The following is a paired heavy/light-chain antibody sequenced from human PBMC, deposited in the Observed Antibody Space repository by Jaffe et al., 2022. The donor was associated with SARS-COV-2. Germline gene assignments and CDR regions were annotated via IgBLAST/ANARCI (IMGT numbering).Light chain of an antibody. CDR2: AAS. CDR1: QGIGSY. Sequence: DIQLTQSPSFLSASVGDRVTITCRASQGIGSYLAWYQQKPGKAPKLLIFAASTLQSGVPSRFSGSGSGTEFTLTISSLQPEDFATYYCQQLSSYPLFTFGPGTKVDIK. CDR3: QQLSSYPLFT. J-gene: IGKJ3*01. V-gene: IGKV1-9*01.
Heavy chain of an antibody. CDR3: VKDSGSIAAAPRKRSDAFDI. Sequence: EVQLVESGGGLVQPGGSLRLSCSASGFTFRRYAMHWVRQAPGKGLEYVSTISSNGGSTYYADSMKGRFTISRDNSKNTLYLQMSSLRAEDTAVYYCVKDSGSIAAAPRKRSDAFDIWGQGTMVTVSS. J-gene: IGHJ3*02. D-gene: IGHD6-13*01. V-gene: IGHV3-64D*09. CDR1: GFTFRRYA. CDR2: ISSNGGST.